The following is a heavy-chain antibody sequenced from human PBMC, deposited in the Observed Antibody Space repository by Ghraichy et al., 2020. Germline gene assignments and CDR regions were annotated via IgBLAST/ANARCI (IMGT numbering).Heavy chain of an antibody. V-gene: IGHV3-53*01. D-gene: IGHD3-16*01. J-gene: IGHJ4*02. CDR1: GFIVSSNY. CDR3: ARDRRGDSTAYSDY. Sequence: GGSLRLSCAASGFIVSSNYISWVRQAPGKGLEWVSVIYSGGNTYHADSVKGRFTVSRDNSKNTVYLQMNSLRVDDTAVYYCARDRRGDSTAYSDYWGQGTLVTVSS. CDR2: IYSGGNT.